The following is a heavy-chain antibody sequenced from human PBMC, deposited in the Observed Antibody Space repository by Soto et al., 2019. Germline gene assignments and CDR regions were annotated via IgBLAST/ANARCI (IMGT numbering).Heavy chain of an antibody. D-gene: IGHD5-18*01. CDR1: GFTFSSYA. V-gene: IGHV3-30*14. CDR3: ARDPLWGTAMVLWYFDL. Sequence: QVQLVESGGGVVQPGRSLRLSCAASGFTFSSYAMHWVRQAPGKGLEWVAVISYDGSNKYYADSVKGRFTISRDNSKNTQYLQRNSLRAEDTAVYYCARDPLWGTAMVLWYFDLLGRGTLVTVSS. J-gene: IGHJ2*01. CDR2: ISYDGSNK.